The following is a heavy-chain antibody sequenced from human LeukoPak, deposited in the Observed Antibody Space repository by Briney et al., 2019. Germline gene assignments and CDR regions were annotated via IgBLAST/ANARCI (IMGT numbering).Heavy chain of an antibody. CDR1: GGSISSSSYY. CDR3: ARKYFGVVVPAATNYYYYGMDV. Sequence: SETLSLTCTVSGGSISSSSYYWGWIRQPPGKGLEWIGSIYYSGSTYYNPSLKSRVTISVDTSKNQFSLKLSSVTAADTAVYYCARKYFGVVVPAATNYYYYGMDVWGQGTTFTVSS. J-gene: IGHJ6*02. V-gene: IGHV4-39*01. CDR2: IYYSGST. D-gene: IGHD2-2*01.